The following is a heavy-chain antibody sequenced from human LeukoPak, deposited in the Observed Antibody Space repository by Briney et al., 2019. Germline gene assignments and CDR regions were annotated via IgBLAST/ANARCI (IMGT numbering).Heavy chain of an antibody. J-gene: IGHJ4*02. CDR2: IIPIFGTA. D-gene: IGHD1-26*01. Sequence: GASVKVSCKASGGTFSSYAISWVRQAPVQGLEWMGRIIPIFGTANYAQKFQGRVTITTDESTSTAYMELSSLRSEDTAVYYCAREPKWELPPDYWGQGTLVTVSS. V-gene: IGHV1-69*05. CDR3: AREPKWELPPDY. CDR1: GGTFSSYA.